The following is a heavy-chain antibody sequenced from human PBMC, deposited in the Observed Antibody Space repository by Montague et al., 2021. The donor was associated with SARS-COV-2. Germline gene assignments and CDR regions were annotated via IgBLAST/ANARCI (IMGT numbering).Heavy chain of an antibody. CDR3: AREGLVVRGWFDP. J-gene: IGHJ5*02. D-gene: IGHD2-15*01. CDR2: IYHSGST. V-gene: IGHV4-4*02. CDR1: GGSISSSYW. Sequence: SETLSLTCAVSGGSISSSYWWSWVRQPPGKGLEWIGEIYHSGSTNYNPSLKSRATISVDKSKNQFSLMLSSVTAADTAVYYCAREGLVVRGWFDPWGQGTLVTVSS.